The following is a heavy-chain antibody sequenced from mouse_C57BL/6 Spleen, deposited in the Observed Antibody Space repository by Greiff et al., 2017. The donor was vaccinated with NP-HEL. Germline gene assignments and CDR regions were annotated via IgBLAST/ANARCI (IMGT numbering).Heavy chain of an antibody. J-gene: IGHJ3*01. Sequence: VHVKQSGAELVKPGASVKISCKASGYAFSSYWMNWVRQRPGKGLEWIGQIYPGDGDTNYNGTFTGKATLTADKSSSTAYMQLSSLTSEDAAVDLCARSVGISPFAYWGQGTLVTVSA. CDR1: GYAFSSYW. CDR2: IYPGDGDT. D-gene: IGHD1-1*01. CDR3: ARSVGISPFAY. V-gene: IGHV1-80*01.